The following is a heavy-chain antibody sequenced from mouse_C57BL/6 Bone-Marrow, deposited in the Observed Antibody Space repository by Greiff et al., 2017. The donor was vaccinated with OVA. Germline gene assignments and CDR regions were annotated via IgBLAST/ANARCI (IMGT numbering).Heavy chain of an antibody. CDR3: ARDPGTGFDY. Sequence: EVKLVESGPGLVKPSQSLSLTCSVTGYSITSGYYWNWIRQFPGNKLEWMGYISYDGSNNYNPSLKNRISITRDTSKNQFFLKLNSVTTEDTATYYCARDPGTGFDYWGQGTTLTVSS. CDR1: GYSITSGYY. J-gene: IGHJ2*01. CDR2: ISYDGSN. V-gene: IGHV3-6*01. D-gene: IGHD4-1*01.